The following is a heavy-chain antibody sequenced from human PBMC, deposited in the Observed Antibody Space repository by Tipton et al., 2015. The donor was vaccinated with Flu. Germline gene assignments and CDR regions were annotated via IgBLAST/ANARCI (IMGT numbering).Heavy chain of an antibody. V-gene: IGHV4-39*01. CDR3: ARYLVRFLEGPVGY. CDR2: IYYSGST. CDR1: GGSISSSSYY. D-gene: IGHD3-3*01. Sequence: TLSLTCTVSGGSISSSSYYWGWIRQPPGKGLEWIGSIYYSGSTYYNPSLKSRVTISVDTSKNQFSLKLSSVTAADTAVYYCARYLVRFLEGPVGYWGQGTLVTVSS. J-gene: IGHJ4*02.